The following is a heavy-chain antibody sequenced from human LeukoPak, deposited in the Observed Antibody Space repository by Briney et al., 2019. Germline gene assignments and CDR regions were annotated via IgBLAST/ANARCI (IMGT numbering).Heavy chain of an antibody. CDR2: MSPNSGDT. CDR3: ASNPPNTGDFYY. J-gene: IGHJ4*02. Sequence: ASVKVSCKTSGYTFTNLDINWLRQAPGQGLEWMGWMSPNSGDTGYAQKFQGRVSMTRDASISTAYMELSSLRSEDTAVYYCASNPPNTGDFYYWGLGSLVTVSS. V-gene: IGHV1-8*01. D-gene: IGHD1-1*01. CDR1: GYTFTNLD.